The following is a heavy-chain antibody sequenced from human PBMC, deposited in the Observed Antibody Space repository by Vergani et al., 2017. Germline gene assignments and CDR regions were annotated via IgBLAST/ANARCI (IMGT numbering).Heavy chain of an antibody. D-gene: IGHD3-3*01. CDR2: ISYHGSNT. J-gene: IGHJ4*02. V-gene: IGHV3-30*18. Sequence: QVQLVESGGGVVQPGRSLRLSCAASGFTFSSYGMHWVLQAPGKGLGWVAVISYHGSNTYYADSVKGRFTISSDNSKNTLYLQMNSLRAEDTAVYYCAKDSAIFGVVTGGYWGQGTLVTVSS. CDR3: AKDSAIFGVVTGGY. CDR1: GFTFSSYG.